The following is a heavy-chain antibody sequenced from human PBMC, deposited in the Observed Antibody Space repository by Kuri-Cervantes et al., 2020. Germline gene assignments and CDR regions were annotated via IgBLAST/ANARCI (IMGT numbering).Heavy chain of an antibody. V-gene: IGHV4-59*01. CDR1: GGSTSSNF. D-gene: IGHD5-12*01. J-gene: IGHJ1*01. CDR3: ASSSGYIHEYFQH. Sequence: SETLSLTCTVSGGSTSSNFWSWIRQSPGKGLEWIGYIYYSGSTNYNPSLKSRVTISVDTSKKQLSLRLTSVIDADTAVYYCASSSGYIHEYFQHWGQGTLVTVSS. CDR2: IYYSGST.